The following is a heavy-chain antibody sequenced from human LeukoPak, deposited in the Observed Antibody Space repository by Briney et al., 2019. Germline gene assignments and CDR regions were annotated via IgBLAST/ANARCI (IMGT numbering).Heavy chain of an antibody. D-gene: IGHD1-26*01. CDR1: GFTFSSTG. CDR2: ISSGSSYI. J-gene: IGHJ4*02. CDR3: AREFFDREGGTTVLDY. Sequence: GGSLRLSCAASGFTFSSTGMNWVRQAPGKGLEWVSSISSGSSYIFYADSVKGRFTISRDNAKNSLYLQMNSLRAEDTAVYYCAREFFDREGGTTVLDYWGQGTLVTVSS. V-gene: IGHV3-21*01.